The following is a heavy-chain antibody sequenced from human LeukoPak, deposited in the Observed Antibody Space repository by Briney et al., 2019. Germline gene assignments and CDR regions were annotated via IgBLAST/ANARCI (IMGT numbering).Heavy chain of an antibody. Sequence: SETLSLTCTVSGGSISSYYWSWIRQPPGKGLEWIGYIYYSGSTNYNPSLKSRVTISADTSKNQFSLKLSSVTAADTAVYYCARVEDYYDSSGYYSAEYFQHWGQGTLVTVSS. CDR2: IYYSGST. CDR3: ARVEDYYDSSGYYSAEYFQH. J-gene: IGHJ1*01. CDR1: GGSISSYY. D-gene: IGHD3-22*01. V-gene: IGHV4-59*01.